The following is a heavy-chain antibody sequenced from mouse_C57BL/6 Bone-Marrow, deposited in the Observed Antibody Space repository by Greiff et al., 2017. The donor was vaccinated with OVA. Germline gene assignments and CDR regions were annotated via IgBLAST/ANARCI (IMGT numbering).Heavy chain of an antibody. CDR2: IYPGNSDT. CDR1: GYTFTSYW. Sequence: EVQLQQSGPVLARPGASVKMSCKTSGYTFTSYWMHWVKQRPGQGLEWIGAIYPGNSDTSYNQKFKGKAKLTAVTSASTAYMELSSLTNEDSAVYYCTKDYGSLWYFDVWGTGTTVTVSS. V-gene: IGHV1-5*01. D-gene: IGHD1-1*01. CDR3: TKDYGSLWYFDV. J-gene: IGHJ1*03.